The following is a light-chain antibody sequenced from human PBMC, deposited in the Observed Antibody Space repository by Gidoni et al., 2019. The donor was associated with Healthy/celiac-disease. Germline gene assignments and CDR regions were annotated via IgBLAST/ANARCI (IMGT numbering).Light chain of an antibody. Sequence: IVMTHSPLSLPVTPGEPASIACRSSQSLLHSNGYNYFDWYLQKPGQSPHLLIYLGSNRASGXPDRFSGSGXXTDXTLKIXXXEAXXVGXXXCMXXXQTXXTFXXXTRLEIK. V-gene: IGKV2-28*01. CDR3: MXXXQTXXT. CDR1: QSLLHSNGYNY. J-gene: IGKJ5*01. CDR2: LGS.